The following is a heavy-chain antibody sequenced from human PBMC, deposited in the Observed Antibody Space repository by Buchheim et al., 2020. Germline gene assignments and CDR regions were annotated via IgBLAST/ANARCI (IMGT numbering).Heavy chain of an antibody. CDR3: AVGAHY. D-gene: IGHD1-26*01. J-gene: IGHJ4*02. V-gene: IGHV3-7*01. Sequence: DVQLVESGGGLVQSGGSLRLSCEASGFIFDNFWMTWVRQAQGKGLEWVASIAGDGVKIYYGDAVKGRYTISRDKSKTAMFLQMDDLSSDDTAVYYCAVGAHYWGQGT. CDR1: GFIFDNFW. CDR2: IAGDGVKI.